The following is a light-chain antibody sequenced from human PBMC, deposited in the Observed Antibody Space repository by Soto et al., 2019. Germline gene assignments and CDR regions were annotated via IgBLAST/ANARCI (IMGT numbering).Light chain of an antibody. CDR3: QQYGSSPLT. CDR1: QSIRSY. Sequence: DIQMTQSPSSLSASVGDRVTITCRASQSIRSYLNWYQQKPGTAPKLLIYAASSLQSGVPSRFSGSGSGTDFTLTISRLEPEDFAVYYCQQYGSSPLTFGGGTKVDIK. CDR2: AAS. J-gene: IGKJ4*01. V-gene: IGKV1-39*01.